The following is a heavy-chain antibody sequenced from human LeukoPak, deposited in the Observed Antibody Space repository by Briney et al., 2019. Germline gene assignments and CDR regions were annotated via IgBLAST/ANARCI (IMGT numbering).Heavy chain of an antibody. CDR1: GFILSDYY. J-gene: IGHJ4*02. Sequence: PGGSLRLPCAASGFILSDYYMDWVRQAPGKGLEWVGRIRNKANSYTTEYAASVKGRFTISGDASKNSLSLQMNSLKIEDTAVYYCARLYSDIFRDDNWGQGTLVTVSS. D-gene: IGHD2-15*01. V-gene: IGHV3-72*01. CDR3: ARLYSDIFRDDN. CDR2: IRNKANSYTT.